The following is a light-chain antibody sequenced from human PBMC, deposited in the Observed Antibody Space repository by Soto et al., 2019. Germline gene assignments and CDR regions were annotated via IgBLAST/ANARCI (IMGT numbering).Light chain of an antibody. J-gene: IGKJ4*01. Sequence: IQLTQSPSSLSASVGARVTITCRASQGIDSYLAWYQQRPGKVPQLLIYETSILQSGVSSRFRGSCSGTDGTLTISSLQAEDFATYDGQQTRSYPSTFGGGTKVDIK. CDR3: QQTRSYPST. V-gene: IGKV1-9*01. CDR1: QGIDSY. CDR2: ETS.